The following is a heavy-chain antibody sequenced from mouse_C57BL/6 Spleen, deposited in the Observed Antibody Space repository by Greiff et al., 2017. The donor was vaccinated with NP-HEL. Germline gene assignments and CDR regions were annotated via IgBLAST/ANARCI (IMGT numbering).Heavy chain of an antibody. Sequence: QVQLQQPGAELVKPGASVKLSCKASGYTFTSYWMHWVKQRPGQGLEWIGMIHPNSGSTNYNEKFKSKATLTVDKSSSTAYMQLSSLTSEDSAVYYCARPLTTVVATDWYFDVWGTGTTVTVSS. CDR2: IHPNSGST. CDR3: ARPLTTVVATDWYFDV. D-gene: IGHD1-1*01. J-gene: IGHJ1*03. CDR1: GYTFTSYW. V-gene: IGHV1-64*01.